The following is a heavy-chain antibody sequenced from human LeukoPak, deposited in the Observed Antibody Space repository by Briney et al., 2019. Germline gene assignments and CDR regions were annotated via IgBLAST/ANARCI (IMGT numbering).Heavy chain of an antibody. V-gene: IGHV1-69*13. J-gene: IGHJ6*04. D-gene: IGHD2-2*01. CDR1: GGTFSSYA. Sequence: SVKVSCKASGGTFSSYAISWVRQAPGQGLEWMGGIIPIFGTANYAQKFQGRVTITADESTSTAYMELSSLKSEDTAVYYCARGDRRDIVVDILTDHYGMDVWGKGTTVTVSS. CDR2: IIPIFGTA. CDR3: ARGDRRDIVVDILTDHYGMDV.